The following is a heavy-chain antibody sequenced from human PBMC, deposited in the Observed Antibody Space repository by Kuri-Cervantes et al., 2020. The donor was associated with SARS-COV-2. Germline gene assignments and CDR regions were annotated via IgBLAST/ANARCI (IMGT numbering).Heavy chain of an antibody. CDR2: INPAGSYT. CDR1: GFTFSSYA. D-gene: IGHD1-1*01. V-gene: IGHV3-74*01. Sequence: GGSLRLSCAASGFTFSSYAMSWVRQAPGKGLVWVSRINPAGSYTNNADSVKGRFTLSRDNAKNKLFLQMNSLRAEDTAVYYCVRDGDHWNFDYWGQGTLVTVSS. J-gene: IGHJ4*02. CDR3: VRDGDHWNFDY.